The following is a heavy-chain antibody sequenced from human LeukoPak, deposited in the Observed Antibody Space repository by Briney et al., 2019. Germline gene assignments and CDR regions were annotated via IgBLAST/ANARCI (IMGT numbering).Heavy chain of an antibody. J-gene: IGHJ3*02. CDR3: VTVDRDAFDI. Sequence: GGSLRLSCAASGFTFSSYGMHWVRQAPGRGLEWVAVIWYDGSNKYYADSVKGRFTISRDNSKNTLYLQMNSLRAEDTAVYYSVTVDRDAFDIWGQGTMVTVSS. CDR2: IWYDGSNK. CDR1: GFTFSSYG. V-gene: IGHV3-33*01.